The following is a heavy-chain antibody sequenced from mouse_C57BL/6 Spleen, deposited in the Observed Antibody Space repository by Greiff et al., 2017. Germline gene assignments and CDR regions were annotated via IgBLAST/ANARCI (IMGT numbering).Heavy chain of an antibody. CDR3: ARRYSKSYAMDY. D-gene: IGHD2-5*01. CDR2: IDPSDSYT. J-gene: IGHJ4*01. CDR1: GYTFTSYW. V-gene: IGHV1-69*01. Sequence: QVRLQQPGAELVMPGASVKLSCKASGYTFTSYWMHWVKQRPGQGLEWIGEIDPSDSYTNYNQKFKGKSTLTVDKSSSTAYMQLSSLTAEDSAVYYCARRYSKSYAMDYWGQGTSVTVSS.